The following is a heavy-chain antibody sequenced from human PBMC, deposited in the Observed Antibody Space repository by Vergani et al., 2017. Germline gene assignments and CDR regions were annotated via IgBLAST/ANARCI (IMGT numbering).Heavy chain of an antibody. CDR1: GFTFSSYA. V-gene: IGHV3-30*01. CDR2: ISYDGSNK. D-gene: IGHD6-6*01. CDR3: AREAIAARDLDY. Sequence: QVQLVESGGGVVQPGRSLRLSCAASGFTFSSYAMHWVRQAPGKGLEWVAVISYDGSNKYYADSVKGRFTISRDNSKNTLYLQMNSLRAEDTAVYYCAREAIAARDLDYWGQGTLVTVSS. J-gene: IGHJ4*02.